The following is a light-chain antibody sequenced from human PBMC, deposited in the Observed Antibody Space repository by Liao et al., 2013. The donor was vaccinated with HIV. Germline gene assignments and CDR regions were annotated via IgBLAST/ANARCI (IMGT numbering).Light chain of an antibody. J-gene: IGLJ1*01. V-gene: IGLV3-1*01. CDR1: KLGDEY. CDR3: QAWDSGTGV. CDR2: QDT. Sequence: SYELTQPPSVSVSPGQTASITCSGDKLGDEYASWYQQKPGQSPVLVIYQDTRRPSGIPERFSGSISGNTATLTISGAQAMDEADYFCQAWDSGTGVFGTGTKVT.